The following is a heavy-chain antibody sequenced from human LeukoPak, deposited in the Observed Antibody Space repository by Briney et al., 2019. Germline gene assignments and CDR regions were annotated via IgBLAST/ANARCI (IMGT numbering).Heavy chain of an antibody. V-gene: IGHV1-18*01. J-gene: IGHJ4*02. CDR1: GYTFSSYG. Sequence: AASVKVSCKASGYTFSSYGISWVRQAPGQGLEWMGWISAYDGNTNYAQKLQGRVTMTTDTSTSTAYMELRSLGSDDTAVYYCARAVRGYSYAYLPYWGQGTLVTVSS. CDR2: ISAYDGNT. D-gene: IGHD5-18*01. CDR3: ARAVRGYSYAYLPY.